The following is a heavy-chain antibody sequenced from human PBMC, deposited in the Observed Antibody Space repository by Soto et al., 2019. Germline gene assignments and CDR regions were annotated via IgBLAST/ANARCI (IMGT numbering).Heavy chain of an antibody. J-gene: IGHJ4*02. CDR3: ARANSGDDDEFDY. V-gene: IGHV1-2*02. D-gene: IGHD5-12*01. CDR1: GYTFTGYY. CDR2: VSPNSGGT. Sequence: ASVKVSCKASGYTFTGYYIHWVRQARGQGLEWMGWVSPNSGGTGYAQNFQGRVTMTRDTSITTAYMELSRLASDDAAVYYCARANSGDDDEFDYWGQGTLVTVSS.